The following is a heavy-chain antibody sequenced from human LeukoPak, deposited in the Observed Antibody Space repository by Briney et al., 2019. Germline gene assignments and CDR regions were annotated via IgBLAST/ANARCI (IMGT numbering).Heavy chain of an antibody. V-gene: IGHV1-69*04. J-gene: IGHJ4*02. CDR2: IIPILNIT. CDR1: GGTFNSYG. CDR3: ARDSSGSSPNFDY. Sequence: SVKVSCKASGGTFNSYGITWVRQAPGQGLEWMGRIIPILNITNYAQKFQGRVTFTADKSTSTAYTELSSLRSEDTAVYYCARDSSGSSPNFDYWGQGTLATVSS. D-gene: IGHD1-26*01.